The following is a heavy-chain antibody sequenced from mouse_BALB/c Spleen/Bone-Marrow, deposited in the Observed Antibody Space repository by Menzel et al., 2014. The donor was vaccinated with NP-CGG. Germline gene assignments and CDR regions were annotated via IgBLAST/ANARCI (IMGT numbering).Heavy chain of an antibody. D-gene: IGHD1-1*01. V-gene: IGHV4-1*02. CDR2: INPDSSTI. Sequence: EAYFVELGGGPVQPGGSLKLFCAASGFDFSRYCMSWVRQAPGKGLEWIGEINPDSSTISYTPSLKDKFIISRDNAKNTLYLQMSKVRSEDTALYYCARLNYYGNLFVWGAGTTVTVSS. J-gene: IGHJ1*01. CDR1: GFDFSRYC. CDR3: ARLNYYGNLFV.